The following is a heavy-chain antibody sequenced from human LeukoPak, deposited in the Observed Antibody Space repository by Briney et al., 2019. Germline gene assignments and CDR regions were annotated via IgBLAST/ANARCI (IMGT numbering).Heavy chain of an antibody. J-gene: IGHJ6*03. CDR3: ARDRGLVATNADYYMDV. CDR2: ITNSGSM. Sequence: GGSLRLSCAASGFTLRDYYMSWIRQAPGKGLEGISYITNSGSMFYADSVKGRFTVSRDDAKNSLYLQMNSLRAEDTAVYYCARDRGLVATNADYYMDVWGKGTTVTVSS. V-gene: IGHV3-11*01. CDR1: GFTLRDYY. D-gene: IGHD5-12*01.